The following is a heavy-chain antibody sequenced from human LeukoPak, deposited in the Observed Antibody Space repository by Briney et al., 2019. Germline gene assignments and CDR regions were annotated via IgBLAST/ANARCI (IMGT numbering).Heavy chain of an antibody. Sequence: GGSLRLSCAASGFTFSTYGMSWVRQAPGKGLEWVSTISGDGGNTHYADSVRGRFTISRDNSKSTLDLQMNSLRAEDTAIYYCAKDVGGPMFDYWGQGTLVTVSP. V-gene: IGHV3-23*01. CDR1: GFTFSTYG. CDR3: AKDVGGPMFDY. D-gene: IGHD3-3*01. J-gene: IGHJ4*02. CDR2: ISGDGGNT.